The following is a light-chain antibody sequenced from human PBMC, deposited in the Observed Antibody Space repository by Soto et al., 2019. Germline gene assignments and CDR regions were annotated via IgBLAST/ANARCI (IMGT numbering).Light chain of an antibody. CDR2: WAS. V-gene: IGKV4-1*01. J-gene: IGKJ2*01. CDR1: QSLFYTAYKTNY. Sequence: DIVMTQSPDSLAVSLGERATINCKSSQSLFYTAYKTNYLAWYQEKPGQPPKLLISWASARASGVPDRFSGSGAGTGFTLPIRSLQAGDVGVYFFLQDYGPPPPPFCQGTKLEIK. CDR3: LQDYGPPPPP.